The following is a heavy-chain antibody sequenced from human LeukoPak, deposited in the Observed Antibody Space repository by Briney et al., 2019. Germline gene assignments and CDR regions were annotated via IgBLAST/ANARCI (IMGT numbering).Heavy chain of an antibody. CDR3: ARGRYCSADICSGGDAFDI. D-gene: IGHD2-15*01. V-gene: IGHV4-4*07. J-gene: IGHJ3*02. CDR1: GGSINNYY. CDR2: IYTRGST. Sequence: SETLSLTCTVSGGSINNYYWSWIRQPAGKGLECIGRIYTRGSTNYNPSLKSRVTMSVDTSKNQFSLKLSSVTAADTAVYYCARGRYCSADICSGGDAFDISGQGTMVSVSS.